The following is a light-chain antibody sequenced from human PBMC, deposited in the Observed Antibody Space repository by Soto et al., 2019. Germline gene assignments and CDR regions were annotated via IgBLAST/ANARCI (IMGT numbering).Light chain of an antibody. Sequence: DIQMTPSPSTLPASVGDRATITCRASHSISNWLAWYQQKPGTAPKVLIYHASNLQSGVPSTFSGSGSGTDFTLTISNLQTEEFATYYCQQHNSYPLTFGQGTKVDIK. CDR3: QQHNSYPLT. V-gene: IGKV1-5*01. CDR1: HSISNW. J-gene: IGKJ4*01. CDR2: HAS.